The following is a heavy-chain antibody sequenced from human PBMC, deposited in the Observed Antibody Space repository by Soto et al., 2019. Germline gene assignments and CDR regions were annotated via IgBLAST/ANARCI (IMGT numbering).Heavy chain of an antibody. CDR2: IYYSGST. V-gene: IGHV4-59*08. CDR3: AGSRDVWGSYRLGP. D-gene: IGHD3-16*02. Sequence: SETLSLTCTVSGGSISSYYWSWIRQPPGKGLEWIGYIYYSGSTNYNPSLKSRVTISVDTSKNQFSLKLSSVTAADTAVYYCAGSRDVWGSYRLGPWGQGTLVTVSS. CDR1: GGSISSYY. J-gene: IGHJ4*02.